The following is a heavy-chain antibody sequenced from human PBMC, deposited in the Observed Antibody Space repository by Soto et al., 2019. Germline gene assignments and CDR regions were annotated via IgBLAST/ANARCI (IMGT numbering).Heavy chain of an antibody. CDR2: IYYSGST. CDR3: ARHRYSYGVYYFDY. Sequence: ASETLSLTCSVSGGSISDYYWSWIRQPPGKGLEWIGYIYYSGSTNYNPSLTSRVTISVDTSKHQFSLKLSSVTAADTAVYYCARHRYSYGVYYFDYWGQGTLVTVSS. J-gene: IGHJ4*02. CDR1: GGSISDYY. V-gene: IGHV4-59*08. D-gene: IGHD5-18*01.